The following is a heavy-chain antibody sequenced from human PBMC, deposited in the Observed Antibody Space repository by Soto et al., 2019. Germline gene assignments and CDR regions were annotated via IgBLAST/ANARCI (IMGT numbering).Heavy chain of an antibody. V-gene: IGHV1-69*01. D-gene: IGHD5-12*01. Sequence: QVQLVQSGAEVKKPGSSVSVSCKASGGHFSSNAISWVRQAPGQGLEWRGGIIPLFGTATYAQRFHGRVTITADESTSTAYMELMSLRSEDTAVYYCARDEGVIVAPGTGWFAPCGQRTLVTVTS. CDR2: IIPLFGTA. CDR3: ARDEGVIVAPGTGWFAP. J-gene: IGHJ5*02. CDR1: GGHFSSNA.